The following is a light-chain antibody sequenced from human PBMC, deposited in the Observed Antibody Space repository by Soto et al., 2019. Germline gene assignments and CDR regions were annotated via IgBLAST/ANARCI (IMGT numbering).Light chain of an antibody. V-gene: IGKV1-5*03. Sequence: DIQMTQSPSTLSGSVGDRVTITCRASQTISSWLAWYQQKPGKDPKLLIYKASTLKSGVPSRFSGSGSGTEFNLTISRLQTDDFATYYCQQYNSYSWTFGQGTKVDIK. CDR2: KAS. J-gene: IGKJ1*01. CDR1: QTISSW. CDR3: QQYNSYSWT.